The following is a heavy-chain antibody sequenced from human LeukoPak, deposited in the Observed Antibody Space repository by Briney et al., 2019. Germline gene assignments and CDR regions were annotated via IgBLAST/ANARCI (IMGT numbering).Heavy chain of an antibody. CDR3: AKGFVVAVSATQSSWFDP. CDR1: GFTFSSYG. CDR2: ISGSGGNA. V-gene: IGHV3-23*01. J-gene: IGHJ5*02. D-gene: IGHD2-21*01. Sequence: PGTSLRLSCAASGFTFSSYGMSWVRQAPGKGLEWVSAISGSGGNAYYADSVKGRFTISRDNSKNTLYLQMNSLRAEDTAVYYCAKGFVVAVSATQSSWFDPWGQGTLVTVSS.